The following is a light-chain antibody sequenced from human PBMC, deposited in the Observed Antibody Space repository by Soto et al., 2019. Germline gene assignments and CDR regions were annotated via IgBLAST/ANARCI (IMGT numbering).Light chain of an antibody. J-gene: IGKJ2*01. CDR2: GST. CDR1: QSVSNNY. V-gene: IGKV3-20*01. Sequence: EVVLTQSPGTLSLSPGERATLSCRASQSVSNNYLAWYQQKRGQSPKLLIFGSTDRATGIPDRFSGSGSGTXXXXXXXXXEPEDFAXXYCQQYGSSPPYTFGQGTKLEIK. CDR3: QQYGSSPPYT.